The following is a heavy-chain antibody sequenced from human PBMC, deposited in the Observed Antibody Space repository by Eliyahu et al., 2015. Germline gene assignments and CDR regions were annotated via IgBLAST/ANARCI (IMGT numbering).Heavy chain of an antibody. J-gene: IGHJ4*02. CDR2: VTHTGGT. V-gene: IGHV4-38-2*02. CDR3: ARDRGGGSSDY. Sequence: QVQLQESGPGLVKPSXTLSLTCAXSGYSISSGFXSXWIRQSPGKGLEWIGSVTHTGGTSYNPSLKSRVIISVDTSKNQFSLILKSVTAADTAFYYCARDRGGGSSDYWGQGLLVTVSS. D-gene: IGHD6-6*01. CDR1: GYSISSGFX.